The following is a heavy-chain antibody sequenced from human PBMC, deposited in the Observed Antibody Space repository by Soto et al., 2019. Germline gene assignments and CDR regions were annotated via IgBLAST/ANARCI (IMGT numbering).Heavy chain of an antibody. CDR2: IFSNDEK. J-gene: IGHJ6*02. D-gene: IGHD2-21*02. CDR1: GFSLSNARMG. CDR3: ARNNIVVVADGMDV. V-gene: IGHV2-26*01. Sequence: QVTLKESGPVLVKPTETLTLTCTVSGFSLSNARMGVSWIRQPPGKALEWLAHIFSNDEKSYSTSLKSRLTTTKDTSKSQGVLTMTNMDPVDTATYYCARNNIVVVADGMDVWGQGTTVTVSS.